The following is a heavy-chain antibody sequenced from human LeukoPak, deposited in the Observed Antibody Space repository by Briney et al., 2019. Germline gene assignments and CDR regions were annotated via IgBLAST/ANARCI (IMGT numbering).Heavy chain of an antibody. CDR1: GFTFSSYA. J-gene: IGHJ4*02. Sequence: PGGSVRLSCAASGFTFSSYAMHWVGQAPSKGLEWVAVVSYDGRNKYYADSVKGRFAISRDNSRDTLYLQMNSLRVEDTAVYYCAKDLLRGSSWSTYFFDYWGQGNLVTVSS. CDR3: AKDLLRGSSWSTYFFDY. D-gene: IGHD6-13*01. CDR2: VSYDGRNK. V-gene: IGHV3-30*09.